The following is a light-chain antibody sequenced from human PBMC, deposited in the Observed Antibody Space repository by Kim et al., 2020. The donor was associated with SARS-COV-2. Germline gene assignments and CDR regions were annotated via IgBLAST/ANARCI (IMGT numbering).Light chain of an antibody. CDR2: GAS. CDR3: QQYNNWPPRTT. J-gene: IGKJ4*01. V-gene: IGKV3-15*01. Sequence: EIVMTQSPATLSVSPGERATLSCRASQSVSSNLAWYQQKPGQAPRLLIYGASTRATGIPARFSGSGSGTEFTLTISSLQSEDFVVYYCQQYNNWPPRTTFGGGTKVDIK. CDR1: QSVSSN.